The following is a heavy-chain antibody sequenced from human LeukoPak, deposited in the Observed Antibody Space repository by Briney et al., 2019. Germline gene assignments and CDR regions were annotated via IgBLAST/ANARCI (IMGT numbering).Heavy chain of an antibody. V-gene: IGHV3-23*01. J-gene: IGHJ4*02. Sequence: GGSLRLSCAASGFTFTKYAMSWVRQAAGKGLEWVSAIGGSGTKTFYAESVKGRFTISRDNSKNTLYLQMNSLRAEDTAVYYCAKPHFDYWGQGTLVTVSS. CDR3: AKPHFDY. CDR2: IGGSGTKT. CDR1: GFTFTKYA.